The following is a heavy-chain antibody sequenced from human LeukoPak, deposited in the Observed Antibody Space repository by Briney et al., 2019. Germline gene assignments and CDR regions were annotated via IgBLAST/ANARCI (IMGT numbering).Heavy chain of an antibody. D-gene: IGHD3-10*01. J-gene: IGHJ5*02. CDR1: GYTFTSYG. Sequence: ASVKVSCKASGYTFTSYGISWVRQAPGQGLEWMGWISAYNGNTNYAQKLQGRVTMTTDTSTSTAYMELRSLRSDDTAVYYCARVLNYGSGSWNWFDPWGQGTLVTVSS. CDR2: ISAYNGNT. CDR3: ARVLNYGSGSWNWFDP. V-gene: IGHV1-18*01.